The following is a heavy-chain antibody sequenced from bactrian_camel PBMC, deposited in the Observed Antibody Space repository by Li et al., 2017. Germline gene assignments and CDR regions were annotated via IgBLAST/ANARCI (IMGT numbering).Heavy chain of an antibody. V-gene: IGHV3S40*01. J-gene: IGHJ4*01. CDR2: IYTGDGNT. CDR1: GYTSKTKC. Sequence: VQLVESGGGSVQAGGSLRLSCAASGYTSKTKCMGWFRQVPGKERERVAAIYTGDGNTYYADSVKGRFTISRDNAKNTVYLQLNNLEPADTAMYYCAAAVGHASDGCLSGSRSTYNYWGQGTQVTVS. CDR3: AAAVGHASDGCLSGSRSTYNY. D-gene: IGHD1*01.